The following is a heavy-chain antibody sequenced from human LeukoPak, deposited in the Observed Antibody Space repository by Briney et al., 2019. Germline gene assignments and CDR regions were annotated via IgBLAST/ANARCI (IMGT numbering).Heavy chain of an antibody. CDR1: GFTFDDYA. J-gene: IGHJ4*02. V-gene: IGHV3-9*01. Sequence: GGSLRLSCAASGFTFDDYAMHWVRQAPGKGLEWVSGISWNSGSIGYADSVKGRFTISRDNSKNTLYLQMNSLRAEDTAVYYCAKDRLRYHIREGGGLDYWGQGTLVTVSS. CDR2: ISWNSGSI. CDR3: AKDRLRYHIREGGGLDY. D-gene: IGHD4-17*01.